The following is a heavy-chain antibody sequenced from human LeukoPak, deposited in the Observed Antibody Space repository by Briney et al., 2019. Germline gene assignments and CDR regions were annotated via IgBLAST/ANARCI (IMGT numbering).Heavy chain of an antibody. V-gene: IGHV3-33*06. J-gene: IGHJ4*02. CDR2: IWYDGSNK. Sequence: PGRSLRLSCAASGFTFSSYGMHWVRQAPGKGLEWVAVIWYDGSNKYYADSVKGRFTISRDNSKNTLYLQMNSLRAEDTAVYYCAKVPYCSSTSCYRLGYFDYWGQGTLVTVSS. CDR3: AKVPYCSSTSCYRLGYFDY. CDR1: GFTFSSYG. D-gene: IGHD2-2*01.